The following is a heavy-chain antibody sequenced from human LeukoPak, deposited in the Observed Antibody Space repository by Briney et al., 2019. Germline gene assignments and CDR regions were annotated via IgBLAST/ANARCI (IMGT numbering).Heavy chain of an antibody. CDR3: ARHLGVGIAAAGTLDY. CDR1: GYTFTSYY. D-gene: IGHD6-13*01. Sequence: ASVKVSCKASGYTFTSYYMHWVRQAPGQGLEWMGWINTNTGNPTYAQGFTGRFVFSLDTSVSTAYLQWSSLKASDTAMYYCARHLGVGIAAAGTLDYWGQGTLVTVSS. CDR2: INTNTGNP. V-gene: IGHV7-4-1*02. J-gene: IGHJ4*02.